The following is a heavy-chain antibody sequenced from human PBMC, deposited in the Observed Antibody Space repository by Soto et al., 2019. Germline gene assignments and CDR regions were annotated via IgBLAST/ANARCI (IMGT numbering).Heavy chain of an antibody. Sequence: SETLSLTCTVSGGSISSGDYYWSWIRQPPGKGLEWIGYIYYSGSTYYNPSLKSRVTISVDTSKNQFSLKLSSVTAADTAVYYCARALSAAGNHYLDYWGQGTLVTV. V-gene: IGHV4-30-4*01. D-gene: IGHD6-13*01. CDR1: GGSISSGDYY. J-gene: IGHJ4*02. CDR3: ARALSAAGNHYLDY. CDR2: IYYSGST.